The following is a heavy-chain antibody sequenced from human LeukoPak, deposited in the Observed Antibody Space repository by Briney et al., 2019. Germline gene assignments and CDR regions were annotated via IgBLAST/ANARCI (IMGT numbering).Heavy chain of an antibody. D-gene: IGHD3-3*01. CDR1: GFTFSSHW. CDR3: ARSGLRFLEWLSELDY. V-gene: IGHV3-7*01. CDR2: IWQGGSEK. J-gene: IGHJ4*02. Sequence: GGSLRLSCVASGFTFSSHWMSWVRQAPGKGLEWVANIWQGGSEKYYVDSVKGRFTISRDNAKNSLYLQMNSLRAEDTAVYYCARSGLRFLEWLSELDYWGQGTLVTVSS.